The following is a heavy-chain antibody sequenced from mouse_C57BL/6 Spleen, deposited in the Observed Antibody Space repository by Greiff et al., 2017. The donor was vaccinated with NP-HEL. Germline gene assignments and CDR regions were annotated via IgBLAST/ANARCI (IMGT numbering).Heavy chain of an antibody. CDR1: GYAFSSSW. V-gene: IGHV1-82*01. Sequence: VQLQQSGPELVKPGASVKISCKASGYAFSSSWMNWVKQRPGKGLEWIGRIYPGDGDTNYNGKFKGKATLTADKSSSTAYMQLSSLTSEDSAVYFCARRTMVQYYYAMDYWGQGTSVTVSS. CDR2: IYPGDGDT. CDR3: ARRTMVQYYYAMDY. D-gene: IGHD2-2*01. J-gene: IGHJ4*01.